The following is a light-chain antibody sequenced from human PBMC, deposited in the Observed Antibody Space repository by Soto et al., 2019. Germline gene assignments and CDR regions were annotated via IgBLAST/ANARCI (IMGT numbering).Light chain of an antibody. J-gene: IGLJ3*02. CDR1: SSDVGGYNF. V-gene: IGLV2-14*01. Sequence: QSALTQPASVSGSPGQSITMSCTGTSSDVGGYNFVSWYQQHPGKAPRLIIYEVSSRPSGVSYRFSGSKSGNTASLTISGLQAEDEADYYCSSYTLRNTLVLFGGGTKLTVL. CDR2: EVS. CDR3: SSYTLRNTLVL.